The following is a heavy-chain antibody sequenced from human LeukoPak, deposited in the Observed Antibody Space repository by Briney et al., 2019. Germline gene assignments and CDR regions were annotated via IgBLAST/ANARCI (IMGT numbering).Heavy chain of an antibody. Sequence: SQTLSLTCAVSGGSISSGGYSWSWIRQPPGKGLEWIGYIYHSGSTYYNPSLKSRVTISVDRPKNQFSLKLSSVTAADTAVYYCARDAPSTIFGVVPPISNWFDPWGQGTLVTVSS. V-gene: IGHV4-30-2*01. CDR2: IYHSGST. D-gene: IGHD3-3*01. J-gene: IGHJ5*02. CDR3: ARDAPSTIFGVVPPISNWFDP. CDR1: GGSISSGGYS.